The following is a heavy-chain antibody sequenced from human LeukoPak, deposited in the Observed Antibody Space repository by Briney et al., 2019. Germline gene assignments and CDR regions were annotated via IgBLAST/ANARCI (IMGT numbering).Heavy chain of an antibody. D-gene: IGHD1-26*01. CDR1: GFTFSSYN. V-gene: IGHV3-48*01. J-gene: IGHJ4*02. CDR3: ARYDYSGSYLDN. CDR2: ISPGSSTI. Sequence: PGGSLRLSCAASGFTFSSYNMIWVRRAPGKGLEWVSYISPGSSTIYYADSLKGRSTISRDNAKNSLFLQMNSLRAEDTAVYYCARYDYSGSYLDNWGQGTLVTVSS.